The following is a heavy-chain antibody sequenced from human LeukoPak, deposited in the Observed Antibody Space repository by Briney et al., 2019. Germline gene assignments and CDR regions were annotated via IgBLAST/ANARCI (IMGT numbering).Heavy chain of an antibody. CDR2: IYTSGST. Sequence: SETLSLTCTVSGGSISSYYWSWIRQPAGKGLEWIGRIYTSGSTNYNPSLKSRVTMSVDTSKNQFSLKLSSVTAADTAVYYCARGYCSSTSCYSDAFDIWGPGTMVTVSS. J-gene: IGHJ3*02. CDR1: GGSISSYY. D-gene: IGHD2-2*01. V-gene: IGHV4-4*07. CDR3: ARGYCSSTSCYSDAFDI.